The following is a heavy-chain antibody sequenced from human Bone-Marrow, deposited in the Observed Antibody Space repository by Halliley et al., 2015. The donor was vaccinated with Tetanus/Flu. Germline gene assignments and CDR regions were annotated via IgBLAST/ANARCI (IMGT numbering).Heavy chain of an antibody. V-gene: IGHV2-5*02. CDR3: VHSPNPTWPYYFGMVV. CDR1: GFSLGTSGVG. Sequence: LVKPTQTLTLTCTFSGFSLGTSGVGVGWVRQPPGKALEWLALIYWDGDERYSPSLQSRLTITMDTSKNQVLLTMTNLDPVDTATYYCVHSPNPTWPYYFGMVVWGRGTTVTVSS. CDR2: IYWDGDE. J-gene: IGHJ6*02.